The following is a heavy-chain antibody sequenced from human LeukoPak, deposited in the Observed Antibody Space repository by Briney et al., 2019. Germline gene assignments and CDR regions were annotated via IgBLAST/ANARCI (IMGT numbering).Heavy chain of an antibody. J-gene: IGHJ4*02. CDR1: GGSISSYY. CDR2: IYAGGST. CDR3: ARGLLSAVEY. D-gene: IGHD6-19*01. Sequence: SETLSLTCSISGGSISSYYWSWIRQPARQGLEWIGRIYAGGSTSYNPSLKSRVTMSVDTSKNQFSLKLRSMTAADTAVYYCARGLLSAVEYWGQGTLVTVSS. V-gene: IGHV4-4*07.